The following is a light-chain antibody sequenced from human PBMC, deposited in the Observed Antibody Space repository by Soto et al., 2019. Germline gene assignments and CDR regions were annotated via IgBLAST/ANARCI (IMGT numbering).Light chain of an antibody. Sequence: DIVLTQSPDSLAVSLGERATIHCKSSQTIFYTSSNKNYLAWYQQRAGQPPKLLIYWASDRESGVPNRFSGSGSGTDFTLTISGLQAEDVAVYYCQQYYSTPFTFGPGTRLDIK. CDR2: WAS. J-gene: IGKJ3*01. V-gene: IGKV4-1*01. CDR3: QQYYSTPFT. CDR1: QTIFYTSSNKNY.